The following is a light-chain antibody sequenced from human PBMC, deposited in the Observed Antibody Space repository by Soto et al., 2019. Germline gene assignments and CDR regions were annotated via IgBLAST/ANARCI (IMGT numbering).Light chain of an antibody. CDR2: TAS. CDR3: HQSYRAPHT. Sequence: DIQMTQSPSSLSASVGDRVTITCRASQSINKYLHWYQQKPGKAPKLLIYTASSLESGVPSRFSGSVSGTDFTLTISSLQPEDFASYFCHQSYRAPHTFGQGTKLEIK. V-gene: IGKV1-39*01. CDR1: QSINKY. J-gene: IGKJ2*01.